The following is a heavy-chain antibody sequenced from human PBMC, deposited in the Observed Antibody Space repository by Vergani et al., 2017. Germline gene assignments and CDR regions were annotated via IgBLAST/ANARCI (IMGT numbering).Heavy chain of an antibody. J-gene: IGHJ4*02. CDR2: MSGSGGST. D-gene: IGHD2-2*01. CDR1: GFTFSSYA. V-gene: IGHV3-23*04. CDR3: AKDPTDIVVVPAAIGSG. Sequence: EVQLVESGGGLVQPGGSLRLSCAASGFTFSSYAMSWVRQAPGKGLEWVSAMSGSGGSTYYADSVKGRSTISRDNSKNTLYLQMNSLRAEDTAVYYCAKDPTDIVVVPAAIGSGWGQGTLVTVSS.